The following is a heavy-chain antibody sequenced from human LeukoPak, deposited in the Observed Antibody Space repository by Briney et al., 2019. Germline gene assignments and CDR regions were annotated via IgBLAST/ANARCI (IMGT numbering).Heavy chain of an antibody. Sequence: GGSLRLSCAGSGNYWMHWVRQAPGKGLVWVSHINSDGSWTSYADSVKGRFTISKDNAKNTVYLQMNSLRAEDTAVYYCVSFYETYWGRGTLVTVSS. J-gene: IGHJ4*02. CDR3: VSFYETY. CDR2: INSDGSWT. D-gene: IGHD2/OR15-2a*01. V-gene: IGHV3-74*01. CDR1: GNYW.